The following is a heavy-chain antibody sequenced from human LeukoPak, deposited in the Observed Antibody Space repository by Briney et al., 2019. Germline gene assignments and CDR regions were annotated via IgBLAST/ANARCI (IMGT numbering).Heavy chain of an antibody. V-gene: IGHV3-53*01. CDR3: ARPHSRDFQYAFDS. Sequence: GGSLRLSCAASGITVSYNYMSWVRQAPGKGLGWVSIISYDTTTYYADSVKGRFTISRDNSKNTLYLQMNSLRADDTAVYYCARPHSRDFQYAFDSWGQGTMVTVSS. CDR1: GITVSYNY. CDR2: ISYDTTT. J-gene: IGHJ3*02. D-gene: IGHD3-22*01.